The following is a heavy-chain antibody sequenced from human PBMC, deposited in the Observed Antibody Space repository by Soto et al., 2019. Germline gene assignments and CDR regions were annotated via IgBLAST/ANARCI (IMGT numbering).Heavy chain of an antibody. D-gene: IGHD2-15*01. V-gene: IGHV3-33*01. CDR3: ARDGIGGTTFRGYLDY. CDR1: GSIFRGXX. CDR2: IRYDGSNI. J-gene: IGHJ4*02. Sequence: GVSLRLSWAASGSIFRGXXMXLVXXXXXKGLEWVAVIRYDGSNINYADSVMGRFTISRDNSKNTLYLEMNSLRAEDTAVYYXARDGIGGTTFRGYLDYWGQGNLVTVSS.